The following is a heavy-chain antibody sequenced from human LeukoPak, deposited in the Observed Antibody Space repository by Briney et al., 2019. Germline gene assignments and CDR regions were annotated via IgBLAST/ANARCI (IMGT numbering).Heavy chain of an antibody. CDR3: ARQTIETTLGGVPDYFAP. D-gene: IGHD3-16*01. V-gene: IGHV4-39*07. J-gene: IGHJ5*02. CDR2: VHYSGST. CDR1: GASLSRGHYY. Sequence: SETLSLTCTVSGASLSRGHYYWAWVRQPPGKGLECVASVHYSGSTYYDPSFNGRVTLSVDTSKNQFSLRLSSVTAADTAVYYCARQTIETTLGGVPDYFAPWGQGTPVTVS.